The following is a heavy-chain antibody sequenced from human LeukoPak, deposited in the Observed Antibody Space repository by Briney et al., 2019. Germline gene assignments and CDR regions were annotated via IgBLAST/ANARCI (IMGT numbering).Heavy chain of an antibody. J-gene: IGHJ4*02. CDR1: GFTFSTHW. V-gene: IGHV3-7*01. Sequence: PGGSLRLSCAASGFTFSTHWMTWVRQAPGQGLEWVANISPDGDDTYYVDSVKGRFTISRDNAKNSLYLQMNSLRAEDTAIYYCARANYDSRAYTYYFDSWGQGTLVTVSS. CDR3: ARANYDSRAYTYYFDS. D-gene: IGHD3-22*01. CDR2: ISPDGDDT.